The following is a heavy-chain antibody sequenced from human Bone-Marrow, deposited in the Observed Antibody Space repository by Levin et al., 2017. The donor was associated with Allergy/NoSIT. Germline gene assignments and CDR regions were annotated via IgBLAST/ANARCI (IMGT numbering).Heavy chain of an antibody. V-gene: IGHV4-34*01. CDR2: IHDSGST. Sequence: SQTLSLTCAVYGGAFSGHYWTWIRQLPGKGLEWIGEIHDSGSTKYNPSLESRVTISQDLVKRRFSLNVISVVAADTGVYYCARGSAAAHQDHYDYWGQGTPVTVSS. CDR3: ARGSAAAHQDHYDY. J-gene: IGHJ4*02. D-gene: IGHD6-13*01. CDR1: GGAFSGHY.